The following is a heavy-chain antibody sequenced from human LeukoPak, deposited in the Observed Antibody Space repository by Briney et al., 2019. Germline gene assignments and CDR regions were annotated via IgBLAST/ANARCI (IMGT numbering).Heavy chain of an antibody. CDR1: GGTFSSYA. Sequence: ASVKVSCKASGGTFSSYAISWVRQAPGQGLEWMGWISAYNGNTNYAQKLQGRVTMTTDTSTSTAYMELRSLRSDDTAVYYCARDKDDYSSGSYFDYWGQGTLVTVSS. CDR2: ISAYNGNT. D-gene: IGHD6-19*01. J-gene: IGHJ4*02. V-gene: IGHV1-18*01. CDR3: ARDKDDYSSGSYFDY.